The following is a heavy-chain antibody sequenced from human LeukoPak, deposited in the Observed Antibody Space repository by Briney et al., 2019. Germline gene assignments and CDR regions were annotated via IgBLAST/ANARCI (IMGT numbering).Heavy chain of an antibody. Sequence: SETLSLTCTVSGDSVSGHSWSWVRQTPGKGLEWIGYVSYSGGTNYNPSLKRRVSIPLAPSKTQFSLRWGSPAAADPAVYYWARAPMAITTSAFPDAFDFWGQGTMVTVSS. J-gene: IGHJ3*01. V-gene: IGHV4-59*02. D-gene: IGHD5-12*01. CDR1: GDSVSGHS. CDR2: VSYSGGT. CDR3: ARAPMAITTSAFPDAFDF.